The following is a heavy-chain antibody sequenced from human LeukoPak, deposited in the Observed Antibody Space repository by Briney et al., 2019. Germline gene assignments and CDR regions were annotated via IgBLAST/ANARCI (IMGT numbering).Heavy chain of an antibody. CDR1: GGSISSGGYY. Sequence: SETLSLTCTVSGGSISSGGYYWSWIRQHPGKGLEWIGYIYYSGSTNYNPSLKSRVTISVDTSKNQFSLKLSSVTAADTAVYYCARVGTPYCSSTSCGIETYDYWGQGTLVTVSS. J-gene: IGHJ4*02. V-gene: IGHV4-31*03. CDR3: ARVGTPYCSSTSCGIETYDY. D-gene: IGHD2-2*01. CDR2: IYYSGST.